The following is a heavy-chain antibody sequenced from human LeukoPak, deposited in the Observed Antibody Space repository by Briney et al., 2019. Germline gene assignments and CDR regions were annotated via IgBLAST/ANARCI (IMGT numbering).Heavy chain of an antibody. V-gene: IGHV4-59*08. CDR2: ISYTGST. Sequence: PSETLSLTCTVSGGSVSSYYWSWIRQPPGKGLEWIGYISYTGSTNYNPSLKSRVTISVDTSKNQFSLKLSSVTAADTAVYYCARHKATTIGWPSDYWGQGILVTVS. CDR1: GGSVSSYY. CDR3: ARHKATTIGWPSDY. J-gene: IGHJ4*02. D-gene: IGHD5-12*01.